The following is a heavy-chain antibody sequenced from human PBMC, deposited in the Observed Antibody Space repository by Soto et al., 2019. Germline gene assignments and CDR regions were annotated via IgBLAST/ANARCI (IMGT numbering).Heavy chain of an antibody. CDR3: ARVFTLTYNWFDP. J-gene: IGHJ5*02. CDR1: GGSISNPVYY. V-gene: IGHV4-30-4*01. CDR2: INYSGNT. D-gene: IGHD3-22*01. Sequence: SETMSLTCKVPGGSISNPVYYWSWIRQPPGKGLEWIGYINYSGNTYYNPSLKSRVFISVDTSKNQISLRLSSVTAADTAVYYCARVFTLTYNWFDPWGQRTQVTVSS.